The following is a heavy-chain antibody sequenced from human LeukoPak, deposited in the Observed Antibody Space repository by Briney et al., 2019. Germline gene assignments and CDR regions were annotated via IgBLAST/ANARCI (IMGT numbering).Heavy chain of an antibody. CDR2: SSSGSSYI. J-gene: IGHJ4*02. V-gene: IGHV3-21*01. D-gene: IGHD2-2*01. CDR1: GFSFSSYS. CDR3: ARDPQRYCSSNSCLVDY. Sequence: GGSLRLSCAASGFSFSSYSMNWVRQAPGKGLEWLSSSSSGSSYIYYADSVKGRLTISRDNAKNSLYLQMNRVRDEDTAVYYCARDPQRYCSSNSCLVDYWGQGTLVTVSS.